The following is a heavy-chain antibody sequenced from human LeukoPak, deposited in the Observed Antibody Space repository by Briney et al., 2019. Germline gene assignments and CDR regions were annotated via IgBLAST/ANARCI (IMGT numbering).Heavy chain of an antibody. Sequence: GASVKVSCKASGYTFTSYAMNWVRQAPGQGLEWMGWISAYNGNTNYAQKLQGRVTMTTDTSTSTAYMELRSLRSDDTAVYYCARDLIAAANWFDPWGQGTLVTVSS. CDR3: ARDLIAAANWFDP. V-gene: IGHV1-18*01. J-gene: IGHJ5*02. CDR2: ISAYNGNT. D-gene: IGHD6-13*01. CDR1: GYTFTSYA.